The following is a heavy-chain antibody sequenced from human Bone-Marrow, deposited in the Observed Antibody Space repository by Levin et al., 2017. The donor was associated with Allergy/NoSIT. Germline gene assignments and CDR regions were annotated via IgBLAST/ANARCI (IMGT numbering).Heavy chain of an antibody. D-gene: IGHD2-15*01. CDR3: AGQPGGPKGYCSGGSCPPDY. J-gene: IGHJ4*02. CDR1: GYSFTSYW. V-gene: IGHV5-10-1*01. CDR2: IDPSDSYT. Sequence: GGSLRLSCKGSGYSFTSYWISWVRQMPGKGLEWMGRIDPSDSYTNYSPSFQGHVTISADKSISTAYLQWSSLKASDTAMYYCAGQPGGPKGYCSGGSCPPDYWGQGTLVTVSS.